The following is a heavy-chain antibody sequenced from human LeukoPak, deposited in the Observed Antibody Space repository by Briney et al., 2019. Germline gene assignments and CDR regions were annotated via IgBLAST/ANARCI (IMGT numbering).Heavy chain of an antibody. D-gene: IGHD6-19*01. Sequence: SETLSLTCTVSGGSISSYYWSWIRQPAGKGLEWIGRIYTSGSTNYNPSLKSRVTMSVDTSKNQFSLKLSSVTAADTAVYYCARHESSGWYRIDAFDIWGQGTMVTVSS. CDR2: IYTSGST. V-gene: IGHV4-4*07. CDR3: ARHESSGWYRIDAFDI. CDR1: GGSISSYY. J-gene: IGHJ3*02.